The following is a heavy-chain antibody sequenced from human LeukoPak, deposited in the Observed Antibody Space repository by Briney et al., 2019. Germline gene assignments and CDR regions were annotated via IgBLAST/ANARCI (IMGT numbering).Heavy chain of an antibody. CDR3: ARDLSAFDI. V-gene: IGHV1-8*03. J-gene: IGHJ3*02. Sequence: ASVKVSCKASGYTFTSYDINWVRQATGQGLEWMGRMNPNSGNTGYAQKFQGRVTITTGESTSTAYMELSSLRSEDTAVYYCARDLSAFDIWGQGTMVTVSS. CDR1: GYTFTSYD. CDR2: MNPNSGNT.